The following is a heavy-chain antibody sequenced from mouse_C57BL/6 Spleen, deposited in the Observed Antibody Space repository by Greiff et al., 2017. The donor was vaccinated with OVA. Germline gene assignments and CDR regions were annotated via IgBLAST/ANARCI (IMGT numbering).Heavy chain of an antibody. CDR1: GFTFSDYG. Sequence: EVKLQESGGGLVKPGGSLKLSCAASGFTFSDYGMHWVRQAPEKGLEWVAYISSGSSTIYYADTVKGRFTISRDNAKNTLFLQMTSLRSEDTAMYYCARDWGYPFDYWGQGTTLTVSS. CDR3: ARDWGYPFDY. CDR2: ISSGSSTI. V-gene: IGHV5-17*01. D-gene: IGHD4-1*01. J-gene: IGHJ2*01.